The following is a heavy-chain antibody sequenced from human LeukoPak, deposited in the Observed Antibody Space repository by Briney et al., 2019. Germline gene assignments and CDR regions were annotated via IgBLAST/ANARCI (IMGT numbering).Heavy chain of an antibody. Sequence: SETLSLTCTVSGGSISSYYWSWIRQPPGKGLEWIGYTYYSGSTNYNPSLKSRVTISVDTSKNQFSLKLSSVTAADTAVYYCARDRITGIFDYWGQGTLVTVSS. CDR3: ARDRITGIFDY. D-gene: IGHD1-20*01. CDR1: GGSISSYY. V-gene: IGHV4-59*01. J-gene: IGHJ4*02. CDR2: TYYSGST.